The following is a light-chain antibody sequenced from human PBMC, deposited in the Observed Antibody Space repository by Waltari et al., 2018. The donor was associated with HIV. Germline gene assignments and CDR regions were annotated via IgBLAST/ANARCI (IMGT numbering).Light chain of an antibody. CDR3: QQYNNSPPWS. CDR2: AAS. Sequence: RVMTQSPATLSVSPGESATLSCRASQSVATNLAWYQQKPGQAPRLLIYAASTRATGVPARFSGSGSGTEFTLTITRLQSEDVAVYYCQQYNNSPPWSFGQGTKVEI. V-gene: IGKV3-15*01. J-gene: IGKJ1*01. CDR1: QSVATN.